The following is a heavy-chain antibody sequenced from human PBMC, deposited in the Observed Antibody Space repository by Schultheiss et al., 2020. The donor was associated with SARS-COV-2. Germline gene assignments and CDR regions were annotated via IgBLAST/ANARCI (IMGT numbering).Heavy chain of an antibody. J-gene: IGHJ6*02. D-gene: IGHD6-19*01. CDR3: ATSTVAVHSYYYGLDV. Sequence: GESLKISCAASGFTFSSYAMSWVRQAPGKGLEWVSAISGSGGSTYYADSVKGRFTISRDNSKNTLYLQMNSLRAEDTAVYYCATSTVAVHSYYYGLDVWGQGTTVTVSS. CDR2: ISGSGGST. CDR1: GFTFSSYA. V-gene: IGHV3-23*01.